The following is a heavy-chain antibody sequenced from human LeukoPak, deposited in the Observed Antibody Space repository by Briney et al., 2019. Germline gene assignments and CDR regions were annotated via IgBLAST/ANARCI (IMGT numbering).Heavy chain of an antibody. CDR2: IYYSGST. D-gene: IGHD6-19*01. J-gene: IGHJ4*02. CDR1: GGSISSYY. Sequence: SETLSLTCTVSGGSISSYYWRWIRQPPGRGLEWSGYIYYSGSTNYNPSLRSRVTISVDTSRNQFSLKLSSVTAADTAVYYCARVDSSCWPYYFDYWGQGTLVTVSS. CDR3: ARVDSSCWPYYFDY. V-gene: IGHV4-59*13.